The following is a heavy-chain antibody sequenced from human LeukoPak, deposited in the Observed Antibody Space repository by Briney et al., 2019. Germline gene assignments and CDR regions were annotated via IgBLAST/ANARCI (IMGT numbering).Heavy chain of an antibody. CDR1: GFTFSSYG. CDR3: AKDGLGATSGAFDI. J-gene: IGHJ3*02. CDR2: IWYGGSNK. Sequence: LGGSLRLSCAASGFTFSSYGMHWVRQAPGKGLEWVAVIWYGGSNKYYADSVKGRFTISRDNSKNTLYLQMNSLRAEDTAVYYCAKDGLGATSGAFDIWGQGTMVTVS. D-gene: IGHD1-26*01. V-gene: IGHV3-30*02.